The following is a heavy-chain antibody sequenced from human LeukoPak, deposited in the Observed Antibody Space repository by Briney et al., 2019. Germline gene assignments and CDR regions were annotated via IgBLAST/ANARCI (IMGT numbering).Heavy chain of an antibody. CDR3: AKDQNTVATAPFDY. D-gene: IGHD4-17*01. Sequence: GGSLRLSCAASGFTFSSYGMHWVRQAPGKGLEWVAVISYDGSNKYYADSVKGRFTISRDNSKNTLYLQMNSLRAEDTALYYCAKDQNTVATAPFDYWGQGTLVTVSS. CDR1: GFTFSSYG. V-gene: IGHV3-30*18. J-gene: IGHJ4*02. CDR2: ISYDGSNK.